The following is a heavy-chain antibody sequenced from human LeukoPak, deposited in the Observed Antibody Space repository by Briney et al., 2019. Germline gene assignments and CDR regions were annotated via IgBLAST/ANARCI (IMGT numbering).Heavy chain of an antibody. D-gene: IGHD3-10*01. J-gene: IGHJ4*02. CDR3: ARILLWFGELYDY. CDR2: ISSNGSTI. V-gene: IGHV3-48*03. Sequence: GGSLRLSCAASGFTFSSYEMNWVRQAPGKGLEWVSYISSNGSTIYYADSVKGRFTISRDNAKNSLYLQMNSLRAEDTAVYYCARILLWFGELYDYWGQGTLVTVSS. CDR1: GFTFSSYE.